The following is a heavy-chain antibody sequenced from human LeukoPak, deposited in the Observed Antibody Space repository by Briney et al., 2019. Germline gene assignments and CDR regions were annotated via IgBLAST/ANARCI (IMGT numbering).Heavy chain of an antibody. Sequence: SETLSLTCAVYGGSFSGYYWTWIRQPPGEGLEWIGEINHSGTTHYNPSLRSRVTISIDTSKIQFSLKLTSVTAADTAVYYCARAPYDSFDYWGQGTLVTVSS. D-gene: IGHD3-22*01. CDR3: ARAPYDSFDY. V-gene: IGHV4-34*01. J-gene: IGHJ4*02. CDR2: INHSGTT. CDR1: GGSFSGYY.